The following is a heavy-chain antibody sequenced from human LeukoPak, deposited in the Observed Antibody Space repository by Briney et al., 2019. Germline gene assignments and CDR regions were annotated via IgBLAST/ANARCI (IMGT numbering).Heavy chain of an antibody. V-gene: IGHV3-23*01. CDR2: ITGDGTRT. J-gene: IGHJ4*02. Sequence: GGSLRLSCAASGFTFSSCAMTWVRQAPGEGLEWVASITGDGTRTYYTDSVKGRFTISRDNSKNTLYLQMNSLRADETAIYYCASRPRADMGPLDYWGQGTLVTVST. CDR1: GFTFSSCA. CDR3: ASRPRADMGPLDY. D-gene: IGHD1-14*01.